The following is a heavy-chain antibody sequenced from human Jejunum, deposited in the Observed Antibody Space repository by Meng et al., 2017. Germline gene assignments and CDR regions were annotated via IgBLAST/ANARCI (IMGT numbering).Heavy chain of an antibody. D-gene: IGHD3-10*02. V-gene: IGHV4-4*02. CDR2: VYLSGST. CDR3: ARADYVRYFDL. Sequence: VQLQASGPGPVKPADTLSPTGAFSGVSIESNNWGTWKRQPPGQGLEWIGEVYLSGSTHYNPSLQSRVTISIDNSKNRFSLSLNSVTAADTAIYYCARADYVRYFDLWGRGTLVTVSS. J-gene: IGHJ2*01. CDR1: GVSIESNNW.